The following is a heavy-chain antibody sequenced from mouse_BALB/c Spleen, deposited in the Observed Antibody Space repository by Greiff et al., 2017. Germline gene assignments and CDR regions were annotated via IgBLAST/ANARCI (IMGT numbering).Heavy chain of an antibody. V-gene: IGHV1-18*01. CDR2: INPNNGGT. CDR1: GYTFTDYN. CDR3: ARMSPIAY. Sequence: EVQLQQSGPELVKPGASVKIPCKASGYTFTDYNMDWVKQSHGKSLEWIGDINPNNGGTIYNQKFKGKATLTVDKSSSTAYMELRSLTSEDTAVYYCARMSPIAYWGQGTLVTVSA. J-gene: IGHJ3*01.